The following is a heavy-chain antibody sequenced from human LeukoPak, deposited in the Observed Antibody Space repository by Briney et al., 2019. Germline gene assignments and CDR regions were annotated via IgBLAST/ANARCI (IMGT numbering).Heavy chain of an antibody. Sequence: GASVKVSCKASGYTFTSYAMHWVRQAPGQRLEWMGWINAGNGNTKYSQKFQGRVTITRDTSASTAYMEPSSLRSEDTAVYYCAKAPGRIAAAGHFDYWGQGTLVTVSS. CDR2: INAGNGNT. CDR3: AKAPGRIAAAGHFDY. V-gene: IGHV1-3*01. CDR1: GYTFTSYA. J-gene: IGHJ4*02. D-gene: IGHD6-13*01.